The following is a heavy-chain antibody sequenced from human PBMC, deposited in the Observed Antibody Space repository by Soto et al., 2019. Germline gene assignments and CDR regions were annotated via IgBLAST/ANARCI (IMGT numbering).Heavy chain of an antibody. CDR1: GFSLSASGAS. Sequence: SGPTLVNPTQTLRLTCAFSGFSLSASGASVGWIRQPPGKALEWLAHIYWNDDKRYSPSLRSRLTISKDTSKNQVVLTFTNMDPADTGTYYCVHRLDVPGLAFDPWGQGTLVTVS. CDR3: VHRLDVPGLAFDP. J-gene: IGHJ5*02. CDR2: IYWNDDK. V-gene: IGHV2-5*01. D-gene: IGHD3-10*02.